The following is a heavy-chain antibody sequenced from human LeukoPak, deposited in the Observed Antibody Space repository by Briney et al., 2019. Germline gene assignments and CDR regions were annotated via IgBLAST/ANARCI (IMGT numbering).Heavy chain of an antibody. D-gene: IGHD2-21*01. CDR3: ARPPLIVVVIADLDAFDI. CDR2: IYDSGST. V-gene: IGHV4-38-2*01. CDR1: GYSISSGYY. Sequence: PSETLSLTCAVSGYSISSGYYWGWSRQPPGEGVEGNGSIYDSGSTYYNPSLKSRVTISVDTSKNQFSLKLSSVTAADTAVYYCARPPLIVVVIADLDAFDIWGQGTMVTVSS. J-gene: IGHJ3*02.